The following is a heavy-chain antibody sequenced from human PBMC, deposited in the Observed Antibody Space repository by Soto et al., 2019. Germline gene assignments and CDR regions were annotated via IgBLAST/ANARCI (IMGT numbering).Heavy chain of an antibody. D-gene: IGHD1-26*01. J-gene: IGHJ6*02. CDR2: INPNSGGT. V-gene: IGHV1-2*02. CDR1: GYTFTGYY. CDR3: ARDPGWELLQDYYYYGMDV. Sequence: ASVKVSCKASGYTFTGYYMHWVQQAPGQGLEWMGWINPNSGGTNYAQKFQGRVTMTRDTSISTAYMELSRLRSDDTAVYYCARDPGWELLQDYYYYGMDVWGQGTTVTSP.